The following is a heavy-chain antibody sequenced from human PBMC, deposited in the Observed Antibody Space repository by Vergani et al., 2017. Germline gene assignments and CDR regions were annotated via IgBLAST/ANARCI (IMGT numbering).Heavy chain of an antibody. V-gene: IGHV3-30-3*01. CDR3: ARFIAAAAAFDI. J-gene: IGHJ3*02. CDR2: ISYDGSNK. CDR1: GFTFSSYA. D-gene: IGHD6-13*01. Sequence: QVQLVESGGGVVQPGRSLRLSCAASGFTFSSYAMHWVRQAPGKGLEWVAVISYDGSNKYYADSVKGRFTISRDNSKNTLYLQMNSLRAEDTAVYYCARFIAAAAAFDIWGQG.